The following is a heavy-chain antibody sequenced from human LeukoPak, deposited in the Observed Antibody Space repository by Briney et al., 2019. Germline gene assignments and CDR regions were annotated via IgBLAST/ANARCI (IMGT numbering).Heavy chain of an antibody. CDR3: ARDFDGPRASDY. CDR2: INEDGSTT. J-gene: IGHJ4*02. CDR1: GFTFSSNW. Sequence: GGSLRLSCAASGFTFSSNWMHWVRQAPGKGLVWVSRINEDGSTTDYADSVKGRSTIFRDNAKNTLYLQMNSLRAEDSAVYYCARDFDGPRASDYWGQGISVTVSS. V-gene: IGHV3-74*01. D-gene: IGHD4-17*01.